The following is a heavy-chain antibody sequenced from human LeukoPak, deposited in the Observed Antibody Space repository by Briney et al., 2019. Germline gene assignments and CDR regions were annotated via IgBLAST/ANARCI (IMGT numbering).Heavy chain of an antibody. V-gene: IGHV4-4*07. CDR1: GGSISSYY. Sequence: KPSETPSLTCTVSGGSISSYYWSWIRQPAGKGLEWIGRIYTSGSTSYNPSLKSRVTMSVDTSKNQFSLKLSSVTAADTAVYYCARVYYYGSGSSLCYFDYWGQGTLVTVSS. J-gene: IGHJ4*02. CDR3: ARVYYYGSGSSLCYFDY. D-gene: IGHD3-10*01. CDR2: IYTSGST.